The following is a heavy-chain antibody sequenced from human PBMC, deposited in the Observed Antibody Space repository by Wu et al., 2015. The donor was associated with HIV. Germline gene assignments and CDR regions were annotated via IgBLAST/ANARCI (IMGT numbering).Heavy chain of an antibody. J-gene: IGHJ6*02. Sequence: QVKVVQSGAEVRKPGASVKVACKTSGYIFNAYYIHWVRQAPGQGLEWMGWIIPSSGETDYAQRFQGRVTLTSDTSITTVFMELTTLRSDDTAIYYCSGFRAKSYGMDVWGPGPRSPSP. V-gene: IGHV1-2*02. CDR2: IIPSSGET. D-gene: IGHD5-12*01. CDR3: SGFRAKSYGMDV. CDR1: GYIFNAYY.